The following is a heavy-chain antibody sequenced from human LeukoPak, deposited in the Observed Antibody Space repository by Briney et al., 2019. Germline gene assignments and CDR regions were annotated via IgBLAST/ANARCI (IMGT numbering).Heavy chain of an antibody. V-gene: IGHV3-66*01. D-gene: IGHD4-11*01. CDR1: GFSVSGNY. CDR2: IYKGDAT. J-gene: IGHJ4*02. CDR3: VKEAPGTTIYY. Sequence: GGSLRLSCAASGFSVSGNYMSWVRQAPGKGLEWVSVIYKGDATYYADSVKGRFTISRDSSENTVHLQMDGLRAEDTAVYYCVKEAPGTTIYYWGQGTLVTASS.